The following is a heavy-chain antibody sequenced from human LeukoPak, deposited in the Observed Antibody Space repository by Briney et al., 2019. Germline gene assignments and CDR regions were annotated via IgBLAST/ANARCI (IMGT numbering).Heavy chain of an antibody. CDR1: GYSFIGYW. V-gene: IGHV5-51*01. D-gene: IGHD3-22*01. CDR2: IYPGDSET. J-gene: IGHJ3*02. CDR3: ARQNFYDSNGYTHAFDI. Sequence: GESLKISCKGSGYSFIGYWIGWVRQVPGKGLEWMGVIYPGDSETRYSPSFRGQVTISADKSITTAYLQWSSLKASDTAMYYCARQNFYDSNGYTHAFDIWGQGTKVTVSS.